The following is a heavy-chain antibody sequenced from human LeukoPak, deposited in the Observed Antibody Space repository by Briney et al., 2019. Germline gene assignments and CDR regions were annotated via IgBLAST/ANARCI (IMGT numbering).Heavy chain of an antibody. D-gene: IGHD5-24*01. Sequence: PSETMSLTCAVSGYSISSGYYWGWIRQPPGKGLEWIGSIYHSGSTYYNPSLTSRVTISVDPSKNQFSLKLSSVTAADTAVYYCARLRGEATDWVDYFDYWGQGTLVTVSS. CDR2: IYHSGST. CDR1: GYSISSGYY. CDR3: ARLRGEATDWVDYFDY. J-gene: IGHJ4*02. V-gene: IGHV4-38-2*01.